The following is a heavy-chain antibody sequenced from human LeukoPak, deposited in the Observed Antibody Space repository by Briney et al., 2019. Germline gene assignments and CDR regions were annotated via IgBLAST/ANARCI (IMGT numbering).Heavy chain of an antibody. V-gene: IGHV1-58*01. Sequence: SVQVSCKASGFTFPSSAVQWVRQARAQRLEWIGWIVVVSGNTNYAQKIQERVTITRDMSTSTAYMELSSLRSEDTAVYYCAAAPQYDILSFDLWGRGTLVTVSS. CDR1: GFTFPSSA. CDR2: IVVVSGNT. CDR3: AAAPQYDILSFDL. J-gene: IGHJ2*01. D-gene: IGHD3-9*01.